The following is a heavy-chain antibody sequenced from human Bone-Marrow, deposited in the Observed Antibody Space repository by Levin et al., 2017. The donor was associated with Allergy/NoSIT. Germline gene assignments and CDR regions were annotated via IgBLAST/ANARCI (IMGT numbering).Heavy chain of an antibody. V-gene: IGHV4-4*02. D-gene: IGHD3-10*01. J-gene: IGHJ4*02. CDR1: GDSISSFFW. CDR2: ILHSGST. Sequence: PSETLSLTCVVSGDSISSFFWWTWVRQPPGKGPEWIGEILHSGSTNYNPSLESRVTISLDKSRNDFSLKLNSVTAADTAVYYCARDRPGGGVNLDYWGQGTLVTVSS. CDR3: ARDRPGGGVNLDY.